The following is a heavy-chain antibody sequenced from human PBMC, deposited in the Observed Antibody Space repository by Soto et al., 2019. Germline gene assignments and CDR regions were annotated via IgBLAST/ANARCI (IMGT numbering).Heavy chain of an antibody. D-gene: IGHD4-17*01. CDR1: GGTVSSYT. V-gene: IGHV1-69*02. CDR3: ATPSNVGVYGDYALDY. Sequence: QVQLVQSGAEVKKPGSSVKVSCKASGGTVSSYTFSWVRQAPGQGLEWMGRFIPILDLASYAQKFQGRVTITADKSTSTAYMELNSLRSEDTAVYYCATPSNVGVYGDYALDYWGQGTLVAVSS. CDR2: FIPILDLA. J-gene: IGHJ4*02.